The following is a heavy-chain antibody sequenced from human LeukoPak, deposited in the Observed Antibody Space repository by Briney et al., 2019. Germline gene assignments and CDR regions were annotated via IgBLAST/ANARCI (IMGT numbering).Heavy chain of an antibody. V-gene: IGHV1-46*01. D-gene: IGHD3-10*01. Sequence: ASVKVSCKASGYTFTSYYMHWVRQAPGQGLEWMGIINPSGGSTSYAQKFQGRVTMTRDMSTSTVYMELSSLRSEDTAVYYCANLGELDAFDIWGQGTMVTVSS. J-gene: IGHJ3*02. CDR1: GYTFTSYY. CDR2: INPSGGST. CDR3: ANLGELDAFDI.